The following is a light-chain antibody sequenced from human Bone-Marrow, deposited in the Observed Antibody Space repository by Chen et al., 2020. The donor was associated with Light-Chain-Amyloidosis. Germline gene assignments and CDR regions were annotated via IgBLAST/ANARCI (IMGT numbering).Light chain of an antibody. J-gene: IGKJ1*01. CDR2: GVS. Sequence: EIVMTQSPATLSVSPGESATRSCRASQSVGSSLAWYQQKPGQAPRLLIYGVSTRATGIPARFSGSGSGTEFTLTISSMQSEDFAVYYCQQCYNWPPWTFGQGTKVEI. CDR1: QSVGSS. CDR3: QQCYNWPPWT. V-gene: IGKV3-15*01.